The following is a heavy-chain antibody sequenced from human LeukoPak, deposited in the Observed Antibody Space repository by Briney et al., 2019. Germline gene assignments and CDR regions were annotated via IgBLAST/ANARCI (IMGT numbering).Heavy chain of an antibody. Sequence: PSETLSLTCTVSGGPISSYYWSWIRQPPGKGLEWVANIKRDGSEKNYVDSVKGRFTISRDNAKNSLYLQMNSLRVEDTAVYYCAREDDVIVPAHRGDWFDPWGQGTLVTVSS. V-gene: IGHV3-7*01. CDR3: AREDDVIVPAHRGDWFDP. CDR1: GGPISSYY. D-gene: IGHD2-2*01. J-gene: IGHJ5*02. CDR2: IKRDGSEK.